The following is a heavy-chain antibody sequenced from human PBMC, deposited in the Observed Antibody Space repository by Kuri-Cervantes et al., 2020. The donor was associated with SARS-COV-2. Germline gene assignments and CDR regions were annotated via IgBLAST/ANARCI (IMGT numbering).Heavy chain of an antibody. CDR2: TYHSGST. CDR3: ARDRRTGRIDP. CDR1: GGSISSSSYY. V-gene: IGHV4-39*07. Sequence: GSLRLSCTVSGGSISSSSYYWGWIRQPPGKGLEWIGSTYHSGSTYYNPSLKSRVTISVNTAKNQFSLKLSSVTAADTAVYYCARDRRTGRIDPWGQGTLVTVSS. J-gene: IGHJ5*02. D-gene: IGHD1-1*01.